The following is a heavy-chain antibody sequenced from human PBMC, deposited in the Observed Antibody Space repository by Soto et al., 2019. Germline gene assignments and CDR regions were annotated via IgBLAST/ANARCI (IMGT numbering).Heavy chain of an antibody. CDR1: GGSISSYY. Sequence: QVQLQESGPGLVKPSETLSLTCTVSGGSISSYYWSWIRQPPGKGLEWIGYIYYSGSTNYNPSLKSRVTISVDTSKNQFSLKLSSVTAADTAVYYCARHRMGYCSGGTRYGPCDWFDPWGQGTLVTVSS. V-gene: IGHV4-59*08. CDR2: IYYSGST. CDR3: ARHRMGYCSGGTRYGPCDWFDP. D-gene: IGHD2-15*01. J-gene: IGHJ5*02.